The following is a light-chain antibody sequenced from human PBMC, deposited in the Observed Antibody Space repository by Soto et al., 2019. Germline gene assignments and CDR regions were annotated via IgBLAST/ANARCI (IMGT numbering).Light chain of an antibody. J-gene: IGLJ1*01. CDR2: EGT. Sequence: QSVLTQPPSASGSPGPSITISCTGTSSDVGRYNLVSWYQQHPGKAPKVMIYEGTKRPSGVSNRFSGSKSGNTASLTISGLQAEDEADYYCCSYAGSSTFVLGTGTKVTVL. V-gene: IGLV2-23*01. CDR3: CSYAGSSTFV. CDR1: SSDVGRYNL.